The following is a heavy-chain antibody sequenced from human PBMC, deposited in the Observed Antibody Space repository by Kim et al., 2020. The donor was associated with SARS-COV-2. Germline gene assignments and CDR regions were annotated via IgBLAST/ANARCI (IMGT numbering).Heavy chain of an antibody. D-gene: IGHD2-15*01. CDR2: IYTSGST. J-gene: IGHJ4*02. CDR3: ARDPWGGGYFDC. CDR1: GGSISSGSYY. V-gene: IGHV4-61*02. Sequence: SETLSLTCTVSGGSISSGSYYWSWIRQPAGKGLEWIGRIYTSGSTNYNPSLKRRVTISVDTSTNQFSLKLSSVTAADTAVYYCARDPWGGGYFDCWGQGTLVTLSS.